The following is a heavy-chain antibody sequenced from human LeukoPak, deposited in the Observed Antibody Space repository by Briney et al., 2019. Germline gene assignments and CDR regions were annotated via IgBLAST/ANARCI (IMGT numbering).Heavy chain of an antibody. Sequence: GGSLRLSCAASRFTFSSYEMNWVRQAPGKGLEWVSSISSSSSYIYYADSVKGRFTISRDNAKNSLYLQMNSLRAEDTAVYYCARDQNWNDEGDYWGQGTLVTVSS. CDR2: ISSSSSYI. V-gene: IGHV3-21*01. D-gene: IGHD1-1*01. CDR3: ARDQNWNDEGDY. J-gene: IGHJ4*02. CDR1: RFTFSSYE.